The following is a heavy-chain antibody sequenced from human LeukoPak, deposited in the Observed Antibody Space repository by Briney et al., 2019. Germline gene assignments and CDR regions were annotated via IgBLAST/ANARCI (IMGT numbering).Heavy chain of an antibody. CDR2: IYYSGST. V-gene: IGHV4-4*02. J-gene: IGHJ3*02. D-gene: IGHD6-19*01. CDR3: ARLLSSDWYKGAFDI. CDR1: GGSISSSNW. Sequence: SGTLSLTCAVSGGSISSSNWWSWVRQPPGKGLEWIGSIYYSGSTYYNPSLKSRVTFSVDTSKNQFSLKLSSVTAADTAVYYCARLLSSDWYKGAFDIWGQGTMVTVSS.